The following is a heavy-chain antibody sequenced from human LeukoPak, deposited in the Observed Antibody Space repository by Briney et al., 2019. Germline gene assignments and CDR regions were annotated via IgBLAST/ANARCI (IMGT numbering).Heavy chain of an antibody. CDR1: GGSFSGYY. D-gene: IGHD2-2*02. Sequence: PSDTLSLTCAVYGGSFSGYYWSWSRQPPGKGLEWIGEINHSGSTNYNPSLKSRVTISVDTSKNQFSLKLSSVTAADTAVYYCARRGLGYCSSTSCYRFDYWGQGTLVTVSS. CDR3: ARRGLGYCSSTSCYRFDY. CDR2: INHSGST. J-gene: IGHJ4*02. V-gene: IGHV4-34*01.